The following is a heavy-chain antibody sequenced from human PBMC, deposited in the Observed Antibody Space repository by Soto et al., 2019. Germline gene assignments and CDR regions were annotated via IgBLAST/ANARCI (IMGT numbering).Heavy chain of an antibody. J-gene: IGHJ3*02. D-gene: IGHD6-13*01. CDR2: ISSSSSTI. V-gene: IGHV3-48*01. CDR1: GFTFSSYS. CDR3: ARYSSSWYRAFDI. Sequence: PGGSLRLSCAASGFTFSSYSMNWVRQAPGKGLEWVSYISSSSSTIYYADSVKGRFTISRDNAKNSLYLQMNSLRAEDTAVYYCARYSSSWYRAFDIWGQGTMVTVS.